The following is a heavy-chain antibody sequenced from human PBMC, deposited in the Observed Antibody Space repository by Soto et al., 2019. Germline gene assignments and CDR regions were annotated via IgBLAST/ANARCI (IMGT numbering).Heavy chain of an antibody. Sequence: EVQLVESGGGLVQPGGSLRLSCAASEFTFSNYWMHWVRQAPGKGLVWVSRINDDGSTTNYADSVKGRFAISRDNAKSTVFLQMNGLSAEDTAVYYWARGGLRAYWFDPWGQGTLVTVSA. D-gene: IGHD3-10*01. CDR2: INDDGSTT. CDR1: EFTFSNYW. CDR3: ARGGLRAYWFDP. J-gene: IGHJ5*02. V-gene: IGHV3-74*01.